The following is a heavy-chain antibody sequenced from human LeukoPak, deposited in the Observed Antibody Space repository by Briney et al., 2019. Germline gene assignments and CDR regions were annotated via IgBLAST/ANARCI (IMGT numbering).Heavy chain of an antibody. Sequence: TGGSLRLSCAVSGFTVSSTYTSWVRQAPGKGLEWVSVLYSGGNTYYADSVKGRFTISRDSSKNTLYLQMNSLRAEDTAVYYCARDIPELVIPWGQGTLVTVSS. CDR1: GFTVSSTY. V-gene: IGHV3-66*01. CDR2: LYSGGNT. D-gene: IGHD1-1*01. J-gene: IGHJ5*02. CDR3: ARDIPELVIP.